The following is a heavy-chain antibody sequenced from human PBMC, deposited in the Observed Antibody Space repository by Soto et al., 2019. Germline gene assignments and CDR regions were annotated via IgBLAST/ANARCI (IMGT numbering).Heavy chain of an antibody. CDR2: IYPGDSDT. Sequence: HGESLKISCKGSGYSFTSYWIGWVRQMPGKGLEWMGIIYPGDSDTRYSPSFQGQVTISADKSISTAYLQWSSLKASDTAMYYCASLAPSSGYCSSTSCYGAFDIWGQGAMVTVSS. D-gene: IGHD2-2*01. J-gene: IGHJ3*02. V-gene: IGHV5-51*01. CDR3: ASLAPSSGYCSSTSCYGAFDI. CDR1: GYSFTSYW.